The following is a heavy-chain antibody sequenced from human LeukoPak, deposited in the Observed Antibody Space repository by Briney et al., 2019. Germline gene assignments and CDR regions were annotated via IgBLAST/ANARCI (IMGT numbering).Heavy chain of an antibody. CDR1: GFTFDDYG. CDR2: INWNGGVT. J-gene: IGHJ5*02. D-gene: IGHD3-9*01. CDR3: TRGHRYVDH. V-gene: IGHV3-20*04. Sequence: PGGSLRLSCAASGFTFDDYGMSWVRQAPGKGLEWVADINWNGGVTDYGDSVKGRFTIPRDNAKNFLYLQMNSLRADDTAFYYCTRGHRYVDHWGQGILVTVSS.